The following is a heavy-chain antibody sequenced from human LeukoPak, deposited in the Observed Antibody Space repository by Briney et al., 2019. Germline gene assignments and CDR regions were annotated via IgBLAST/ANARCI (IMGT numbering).Heavy chain of an antibody. V-gene: IGHV1-69*01. J-gene: IGHJ4*02. D-gene: IGHD3-10*01. CDR1: GGSFSIYA. CDR2: IFPMFGTA. CDR3: ASEPSCCYDSGSYVY. Sequence: ASVKVSSMAPGGSFSIYAISWVRPAPGQGLGWMGRIFPMFGTANYVQKFQGRVTLTADESTSTAYMELSSLRSEDTAVYYCASEPSCCYDSGSYVYRGQGTLVTVTS.